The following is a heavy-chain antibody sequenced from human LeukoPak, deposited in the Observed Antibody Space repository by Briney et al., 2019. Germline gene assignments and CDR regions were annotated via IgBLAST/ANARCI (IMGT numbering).Heavy chain of an antibody. D-gene: IGHD3-16*02. CDR3: ARDHPGREIRDYVWGSYRQPSNLDAFDI. CDR1: GYTFTSYG. CDR2: ISAYNGNT. V-gene: IGHV1-18*01. J-gene: IGHJ3*02. Sequence: ASVKVSCKASGYTFTSYGISWVRQAPGQGLEWMGWISAYNGNTNYAQKLQGRVTMTTDTSTSTAYMELRSLRSDDTAVYYCARDHPGREIRDYVWGSYRQPSNLDAFDIWGQGTMVTVSS.